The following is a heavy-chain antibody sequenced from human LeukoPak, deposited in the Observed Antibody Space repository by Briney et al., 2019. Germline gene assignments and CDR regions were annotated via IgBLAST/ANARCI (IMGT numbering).Heavy chain of an antibody. CDR2: IYYSGST. V-gene: IGHV4-31*03. D-gene: IGHD6-6*01. Sequence: SETLSLTCTVSGGSISSGGYYWSWIRQHPGKGLEWIGYIYYSGSTYYNPSLKSRVTISVDTSKNQFSLKLSSVTAADTAVYYCARFIAARRGNWFDPWGQGTLVTVSS. CDR1: GGSISSGGYY. J-gene: IGHJ5*02. CDR3: ARFIAARRGNWFDP.